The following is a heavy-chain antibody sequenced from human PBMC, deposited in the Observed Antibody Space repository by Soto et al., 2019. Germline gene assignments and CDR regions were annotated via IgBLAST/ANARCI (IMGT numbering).Heavy chain of an antibody. Sequence: GSLRLSCAASGFTFNIYAMNWVRQAPGKGLEWVSSISSTGGSMYYSDSVKGRFTISRDNAKNSLYLQMNSLRAEDTAVYYCARARSQFDFWGQGTLVTVSS. V-gene: IGHV3-21*01. J-gene: IGHJ4*01. CDR1: GFTFNIYA. CDR2: ISSTGGSM. CDR3: ARARSQFDF.